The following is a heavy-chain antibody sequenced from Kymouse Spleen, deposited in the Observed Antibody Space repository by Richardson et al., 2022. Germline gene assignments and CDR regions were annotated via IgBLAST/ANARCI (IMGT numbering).Heavy chain of an antibody. J-gene: IGHJ6*02. Sequence: QVQLVESGGGVVQPGRSLRLSCAASGFTFSSYGMHWVRQAPGKGLEWVAVISYDGSNKYYADSVKGRFTISRDNSKNTLYLQMNSLRAEDTAVYYCAKEAVRGVIIDYYYYGMDVWGQGTTVTVSS. CDR3: AKEAVRGVIIDYYYYGMDV. V-gene: IGHV3-30*18. CDR1: GFTFSSYG. CDR2: ISYDGSNK. D-gene: IGHD3-10*01.